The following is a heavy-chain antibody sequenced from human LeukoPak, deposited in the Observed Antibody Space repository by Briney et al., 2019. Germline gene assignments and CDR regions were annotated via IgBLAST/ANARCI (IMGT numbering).Heavy chain of an antibody. CDR3: ARHDEECPGEYCFLLSLDY. CDR1: GGSISRDGHY. Sequence: PSETLSLTCTVSGGSISRDGHYWSWIRQYPGKGLESIGSVSSSGTTTYNPSLKSRVTISLDTSQNQFSLNLRSLTAADTAVYFCARHDEECPGEYCFLLSLDYWGPGSLVTVSS. D-gene: IGHD2-8*02. CDR2: VSSSGTT. J-gene: IGHJ4*01. V-gene: IGHV4-31*03.